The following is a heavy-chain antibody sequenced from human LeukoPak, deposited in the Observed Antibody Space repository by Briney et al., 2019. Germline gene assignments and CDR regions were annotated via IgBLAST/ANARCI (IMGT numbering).Heavy chain of an antibody. Sequence: GGSLRLSCAASGFTFSSYAMSWVRQAPEKGLEWVSAISGSGGSTYYADSVKGRFTISRDNSKNTLYLQMNSLRAEDTAVYYCAKVYYYDSSGYYYSPDYWGQGTLVTVSS. CDR1: GFTFSSYA. CDR2: ISGSGGST. CDR3: AKVYYYDSSGYYYSPDY. D-gene: IGHD3-22*01. J-gene: IGHJ4*02. V-gene: IGHV3-23*01.